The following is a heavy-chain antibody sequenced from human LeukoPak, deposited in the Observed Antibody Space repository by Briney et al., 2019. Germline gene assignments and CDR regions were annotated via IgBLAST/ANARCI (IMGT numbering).Heavy chain of an antibody. D-gene: IGHD6-6*01. Sequence: SVKVSCKASGGTFSSYAISWVRQAAGQGLEWMGGIIPIFGTANYAQKFQGRVTITTDESTSTAYMELSSLRSEDTAVYYCASHSSSSDLNYYYYMDVWGKGTTVTVSS. CDR1: GGTFSSYA. CDR2: IIPIFGTA. CDR3: ASHSSSSDLNYYYYMDV. J-gene: IGHJ6*03. V-gene: IGHV1-69*05.